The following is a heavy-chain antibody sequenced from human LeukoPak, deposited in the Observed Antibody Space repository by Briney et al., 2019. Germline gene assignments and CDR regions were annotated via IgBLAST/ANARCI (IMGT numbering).Heavy chain of an antibody. D-gene: IGHD3-3*01. V-gene: IGHV4-39*01. Sequence: SETLSLTCTVSGGSISSINYHWGWLHQPPGQGLEWIGTMYYPGSTYYNPSLKSRVTISVDTSKNQFSLRLSSVTAADTAVYYCARASRGILEWLLEYWGQGTLVTVSS. CDR1: GGSISSINYH. CDR2: MYYPGST. CDR3: ARASRGILEWLLEY. J-gene: IGHJ4*02.